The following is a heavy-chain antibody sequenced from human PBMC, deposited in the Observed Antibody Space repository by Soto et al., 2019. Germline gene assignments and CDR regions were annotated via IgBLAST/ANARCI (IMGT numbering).Heavy chain of an antibody. CDR3: ATLLWYCSGNSCHRNSAMDV. D-gene: IGHD2-2*01. V-gene: IGHV4-59*08. CDR2: IYYSGST. J-gene: IGHJ6*02. CDR1: GGSFSSYY. Sequence: SETLSLTCTVSGGSFSSYYWSWIRQPPGKGLEWIGYIYYSGSTKYNPSLKSRVTISVDTSKNQFSLKLSSVTAADTAVYSRATLLWYCSGNSCHRNSAMDVWGQVTMVTVSS.